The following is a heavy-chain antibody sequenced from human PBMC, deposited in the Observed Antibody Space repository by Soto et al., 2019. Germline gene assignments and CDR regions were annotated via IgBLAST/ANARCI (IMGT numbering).Heavy chain of an antibody. CDR3: AKGPHTNVRWPYYFDS. D-gene: IGHD3-10*02. Sequence: GGSLRLSCVASGFSLANYPMNWVRQTPGKGLEWISYTSPRGETLYYAESVEGRFTISRDNGRNSLFLQMNSLRDEDTALYFCAKGPHTNVRWPYYFDSWGQG. CDR1: GFSLANYP. CDR2: TSPRGETL. V-gene: IGHV3-48*02. J-gene: IGHJ4*02.